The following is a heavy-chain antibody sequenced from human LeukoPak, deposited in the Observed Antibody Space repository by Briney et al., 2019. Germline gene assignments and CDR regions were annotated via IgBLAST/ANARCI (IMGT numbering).Heavy chain of an antibody. D-gene: IGHD6-19*01. CDR1: GFILSRYR. J-gene: IGHJ4*02. CDR3: ARDLGWLDY. CDR2: ISSRSNYI. V-gene: IGHV3-21*01. Sequence: NPGGSLRLSCAASGFILSRYRMNWVRQAPGRGLEWVSSISSRSNYIYYADSVKGRITISRDNAKNSLYLQMNILRAEDTAVYYCARDLGWLDYWRQGTLVTVSS.